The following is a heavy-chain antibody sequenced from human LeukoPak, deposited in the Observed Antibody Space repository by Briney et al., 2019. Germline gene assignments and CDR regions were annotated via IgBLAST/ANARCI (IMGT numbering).Heavy chain of an antibody. CDR3: ARVLSGRGSLYDYYYYMDV. D-gene: IGHD3-10*01. J-gene: IGHJ6*03. CDR1: GFTFSSYE. Sequence: GGSLRLSCAASGFTFSSYEMNWVRQAPGKGLEWVSVTYSNGRTYYADSVKGRFTISRDISKNTLYLQMNSLRAEDTAVYYCARVLSGRGSLYDYYYYMDVWGKGTTVTISS. CDR2: TYSNGRT. V-gene: IGHV3-53*01.